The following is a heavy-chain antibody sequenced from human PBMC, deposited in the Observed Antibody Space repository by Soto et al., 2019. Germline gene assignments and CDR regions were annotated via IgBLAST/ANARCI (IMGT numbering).Heavy chain of an antibody. J-gene: IGHJ4*02. V-gene: IGHV1-69*08. CDR1: GGTFSSYT. CDR2: IIPILGIA. CDR3: ARESDIVVVVAASGVFDY. D-gene: IGHD2-15*01. Sequence: QVQLVQSGAEVKKPGSSVKVSCKASGGTFSSYTISWVRQAPGQGLEWMGRIIPILGIANYAQKLQGRVTITADKSTSTAYMELSSLRSEDTAVYYCARESDIVVVVAASGVFDYWGQGTLVTVSS.